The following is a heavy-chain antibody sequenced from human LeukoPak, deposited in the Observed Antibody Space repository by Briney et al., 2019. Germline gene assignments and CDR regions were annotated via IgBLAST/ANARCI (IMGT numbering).Heavy chain of an antibody. CDR1: GFTFSSYS. CDR2: ISSSSSYI. V-gene: IGHV3-21*04. D-gene: IGHD3-10*01. CDR3: ASSPSFMVRGVIITPYYFDY. J-gene: IGHJ4*02. Sequence: PGGSLRLSCAASGFTFSSYSMNWVRQAPGKGLEWVSSISSSSSYIYYADSVKGRFTISRDNAKNSLYLQMNSLRAEDTAVYYCASSPSFMVRGVIITPYYFDYWGQGTLVTVSS.